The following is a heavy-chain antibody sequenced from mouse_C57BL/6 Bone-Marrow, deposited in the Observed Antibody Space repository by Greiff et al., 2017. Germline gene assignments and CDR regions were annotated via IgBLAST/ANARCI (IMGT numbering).Heavy chain of an antibody. CDR1: GYAFSSYW. CDR2: IYPGDGDT. J-gene: IGHJ4*01. D-gene: IGHD1-1*01. V-gene: IGHV1-80*01. CDR3: ARDHYYGHYYAMDY. Sequence: QVQLQQSGAELVKPGASVKISCKASGYAFSSYWMNWVKQRPGKGLEWIGQIYPGDGDTNYNGKFKGKATLTADKSSSTAYMQLSSLTSEDSSVYVCARDHYYGHYYAMDYWGQGTSVTVSS.